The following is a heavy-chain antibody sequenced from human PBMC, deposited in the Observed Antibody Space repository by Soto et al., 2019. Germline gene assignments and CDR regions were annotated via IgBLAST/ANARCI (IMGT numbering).Heavy chain of an antibody. CDR2: INGSGGST. CDR1: GFTFSSYA. Sequence: EVQLLESGGGLVQPGGSLRLSCAASGFTFSSYAMSWVRQAPGKGLEWVSAINGSGGSTYYADSVKGRFTISRDNSKNKISMKMKNLRAEDTAVYYCAKQYYAFGSGSILSVANAFDIWGQGTMVTVSS. V-gene: IGHV3-23*01. J-gene: IGHJ3*02. CDR3: AKQYYAFGSGSILSVANAFDI. D-gene: IGHD3-3*01.